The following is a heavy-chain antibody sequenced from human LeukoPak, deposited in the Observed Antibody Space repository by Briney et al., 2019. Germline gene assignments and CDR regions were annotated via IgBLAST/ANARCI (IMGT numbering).Heavy chain of an antibody. Sequence: GGSLRLSCAAAGFTFDEYAMYWVRQAPGKGLEWVSLISGDGGTTSYADSVKGRFTISRDNAKNSLYLQMNSLRAEDTAVYYCATYCGGDCYQTDYWGQGTLVTVSS. CDR3: ATYCGGDCYQTDY. D-gene: IGHD2-21*02. J-gene: IGHJ4*02. V-gene: IGHV3-43*02. CDR1: GFTFDEYA. CDR2: ISGDGGTT.